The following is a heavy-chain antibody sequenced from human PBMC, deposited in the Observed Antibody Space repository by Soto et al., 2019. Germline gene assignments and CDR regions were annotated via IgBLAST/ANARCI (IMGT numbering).Heavy chain of an antibody. Sequence: EVQLVESGGGLVQPGGSLRLSCAASGFTFSNYSMNWVRQAPGKGLEWVSYISSSSSTIYYADSVKGRFTISRDNAKNSLYLQMNSLRAEDTAVYYCARGAEDIVATISDYWGQGTLVTVSS. D-gene: IGHD5-12*01. CDR2: ISSSSSTI. CDR3: ARGAEDIVATISDY. V-gene: IGHV3-48*01. J-gene: IGHJ4*02. CDR1: GFTFSNYS.